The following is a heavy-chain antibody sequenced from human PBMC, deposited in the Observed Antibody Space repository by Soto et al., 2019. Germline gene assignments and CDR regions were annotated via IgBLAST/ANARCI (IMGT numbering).Heavy chain of an antibody. D-gene: IGHD3-3*01. CDR1: GGSFSGYY. Sequence: LSLTCAVYGGSFSGYYWSWIRQPPGKGLEWIGEINHSGSTNYNPSLKSRVTISVDTSKNQFSLKLSSVTAADTAVYYCATTGSSGYGSYNWFDPWGQGTLVTV. J-gene: IGHJ5*02. CDR3: ATTGSSGYGSYNWFDP. V-gene: IGHV4-34*01. CDR2: INHSGST.